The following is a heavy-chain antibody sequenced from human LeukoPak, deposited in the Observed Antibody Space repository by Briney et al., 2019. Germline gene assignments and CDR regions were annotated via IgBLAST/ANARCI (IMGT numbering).Heavy chain of an antibody. CDR2: IGNSGTTI. CDR1: GFTFSSYE. D-gene: IGHD3-10*01. V-gene: IGHV3-48*03. CDR3: AKDRTYYYNSGTYFDL. J-gene: IGHJ2*01. Sequence: GGSLRLSCAASGFTFSSYEMNWVRQAPGKGLEWVSYIGNSGTTIYFADSVKGRFTISRDNAKNSLYLQMHSLRSEDTAFYYCAKDRTYYYNSGTYFDLWGRGTLVTVSS.